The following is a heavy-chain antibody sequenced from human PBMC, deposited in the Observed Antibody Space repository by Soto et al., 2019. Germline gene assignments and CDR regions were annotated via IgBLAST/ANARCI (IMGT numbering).Heavy chain of an antibody. CDR3: ARGFIAARPRFDY. CDR1: GGSVSSGSYY. J-gene: IGHJ4*02. CDR2: IYYSGST. V-gene: IGHV4-61*01. Sequence: SETLSLTCTVSGGSVSSGSYYWSWIRQPPGKGLEWIGYIYYSGSTNYNPSLKSRVTISVDTSKNQFSLKLSSVTAADTAVYYCARGFIAARPRFDYWGQGTLVTVSS. D-gene: IGHD6-6*01.